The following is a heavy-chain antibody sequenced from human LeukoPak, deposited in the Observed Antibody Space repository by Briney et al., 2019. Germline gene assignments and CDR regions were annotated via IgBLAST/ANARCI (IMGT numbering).Heavy chain of an antibody. V-gene: IGHV3-21*01. J-gene: IGHJ4*02. Sequence: GGSVRLSCAASGFTFSSYSMNWVRQAPGKGLEWVSSISSSSSYIYYADSVKGRFTISRDNSKNTLYLQMNSLRAEDTAVYYCARDGNYDSSGYYHENYWGQGTLVTVSS. D-gene: IGHD3-22*01. CDR2: ISSSSSYI. CDR3: ARDGNYDSSGYYHENY. CDR1: GFTFSSYS.